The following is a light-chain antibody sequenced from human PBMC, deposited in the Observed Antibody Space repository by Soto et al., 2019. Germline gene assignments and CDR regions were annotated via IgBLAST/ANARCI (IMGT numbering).Light chain of an antibody. J-gene: IGKJ2*01. CDR3: QQYGSSNT. V-gene: IGKV3-20*01. CDR2: GAS. Sequence: EIVLTQSPGPLSLSPGARATLLCRASPSVSSRSLAWYQQKGGQAHRLLNYGASRRTTGLPDMFSGSGSGKDFTITSSRLDPEDFAVYYCQQYGSSNTFGQGTKLEIK. CDR1: PSVSSRS.